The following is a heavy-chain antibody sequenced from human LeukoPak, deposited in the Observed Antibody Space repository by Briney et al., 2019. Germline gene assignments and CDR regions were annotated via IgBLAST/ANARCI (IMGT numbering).Heavy chain of an antibody. V-gene: IGHV3-21*01. Sequence: AGGSLRLSCAASGFTFSSYSMTWVRQAPGKGLEWVSSISSSSSYIYYADSVKGRFTISRDNAKNSLYLQMNSLRAEDTAVYYCASWDGYNLFFDYWGQGTLVTVSS. D-gene: IGHD5-24*01. CDR1: GFTFSSYS. J-gene: IGHJ4*02. CDR3: ASWDGYNLFFDY. CDR2: ISSSSSYI.